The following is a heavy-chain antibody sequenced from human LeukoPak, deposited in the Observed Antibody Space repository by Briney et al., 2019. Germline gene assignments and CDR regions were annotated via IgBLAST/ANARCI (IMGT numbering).Heavy chain of an antibody. CDR1: GGTFSSYA. D-gene: IGHD2-15*01. J-gene: IGHJ3*02. Sequence: VASVTVSCKASGGTFSSYAISWVRQAPGQGLEWMGGIIPIFGTANYAQKFQGRVTITTDGSTSTAYMELSSLRSEDTAVYYCARSSRYCSGGSCYSDAFDIWGQGTMVTVSS. CDR3: ARSSRYCSGGSCYSDAFDI. V-gene: IGHV1-69*05. CDR2: IIPIFGTA.